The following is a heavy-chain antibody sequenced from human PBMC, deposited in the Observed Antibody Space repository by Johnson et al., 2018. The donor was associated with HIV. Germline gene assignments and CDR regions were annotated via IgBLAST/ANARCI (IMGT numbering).Heavy chain of an antibody. J-gene: IGHJ3*02. CDR3: AREKYNSWAATDAFDI. Sequence: QVQLVESGGGVVQPGRSLRLSCGASGFTFSSYAMHWVRQAPGKGLAWVAVISYVGSNKYYADSVKGRFTISRDNSKNTLYLQMNSLRAEDTAVYYCAREKYNSWAATDAFDIWGQGTMVTVSS. D-gene: IGHD6-6*01. V-gene: IGHV3-30*04. CDR2: ISYVGSNK. CDR1: GFTFSSYA.